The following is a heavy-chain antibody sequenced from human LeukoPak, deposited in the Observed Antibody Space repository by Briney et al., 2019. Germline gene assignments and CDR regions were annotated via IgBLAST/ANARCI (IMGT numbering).Heavy chain of an antibody. CDR3: ARHLRWCSSWANYFDY. J-gene: IGHJ4*02. CDR2: IYYSGST. CDR1: GGSISSSSYY. V-gene: IGHV4-39*01. Sequence: SETLSLTCTVSGGSISSSSYYWGWIRQPPGKGLEWIGSIYYSGSTYYNPSLKSRVTISVDTSKNQFSLKLSSVTAADTAVYYCARHLRWCSSWANYFDYWGQGTLVTVSS. D-gene: IGHD6-13*01.